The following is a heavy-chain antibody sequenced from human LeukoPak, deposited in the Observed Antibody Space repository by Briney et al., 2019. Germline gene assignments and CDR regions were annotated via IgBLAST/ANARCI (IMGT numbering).Heavy chain of an antibody. CDR2: IYYSGST. D-gene: IGHD2-2*01. CDR1: GGSISSYY. CDR3: ARHQGYCSSTSCYPGIWFDP. J-gene: IGHJ5*02. Sequence: SETLSLTCTVSGGSISSYYCSWIRQPPGKGLEWIGYIYYSGSTNYNPSLKSRVTISVDTSKNQLSLKLSSVTAADTAVYYCARHQGYCSSTSCYPGIWFDPWGQGTLVTVSS. V-gene: IGHV4-59*01.